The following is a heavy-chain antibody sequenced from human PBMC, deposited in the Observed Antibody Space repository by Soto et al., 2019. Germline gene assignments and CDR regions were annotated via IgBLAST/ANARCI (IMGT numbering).Heavy chain of an antibody. D-gene: IGHD6-25*01. CDR3: ARGRISAAANWFDP. J-gene: IGHJ5*02. CDR1: SGSISTYY. Sequence: SETLSLTCTVSSGSISTYYWSWIRRPPGKGLEWIGCIDNSGNTDYNPSLKSRVTISVDTSKNQFSLKVNSMTAADTAVYYCARGRISAAANWFDPWGQGTLVTVSS. CDR2: IDNSGNT. V-gene: IGHV4-59*01.